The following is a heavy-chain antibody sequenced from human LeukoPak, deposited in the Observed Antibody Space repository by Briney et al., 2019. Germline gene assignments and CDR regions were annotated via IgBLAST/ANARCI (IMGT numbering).Heavy chain of an antibody. CDR1: QFXFSSYS. Sequence: PGGSLRLSCAASQFXFSSYSINWVRQAPGKGLEWVSSISSSSSYIYYADSVKGRFTISRDNAKNSLYLQMNTLRAEDTAVYYCARDLTGNAFDIWGQGTMVTVSS. J-gene: IGHJ3*02. D-gene: IGHD7-27*01. CDR3: ARDLTGNAFDI. CDR2: ISSSSSYI. V-gene: IGHV3-21*01.